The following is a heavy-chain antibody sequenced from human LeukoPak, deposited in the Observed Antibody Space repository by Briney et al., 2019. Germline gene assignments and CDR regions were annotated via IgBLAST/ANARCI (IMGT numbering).Heavy chain of an antibody. J-gene: IGHJ4*02. V-gene: IGHV1-24*01. CDR2: FXPEDGET. CDR1: GYXLTELS. Sequence: GASVXXXCXXXGYXLTELSMHWVRQAPGKGXXGMXGFXPEDGETIYAQKFQGRVTMTEDTSTDTAYMELSSLRSEDTAVYYCATSWDTAMVTGLLPFGYWGQGTLVTVSS. CDR3: ATSWDTAMVTGLLPFGY. D-gene: IGHD5-18*01.